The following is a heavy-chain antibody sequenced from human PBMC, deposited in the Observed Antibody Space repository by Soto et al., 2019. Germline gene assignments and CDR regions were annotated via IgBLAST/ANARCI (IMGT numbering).Heavy chain of an antibody. CDR2: VKSKSDGGTI. Sequence: GGSLRLSCAASGFSFSNAWMNWVRQAPGKGLEWVGRVKSKSDGGTIEYAAPVKDRFTISRDDSTATLYLQLNGLKTEDTAMYYCTSTPVTHESKWLIDYCGEGTLGTVSS. CDR3: TSTPVTHESKWLIDY. J-gene: IGHJ4*02. V-gene: IGHV3-15*07. D-gene: IGHD5-12*01. CDR1: GFSFSNAW.